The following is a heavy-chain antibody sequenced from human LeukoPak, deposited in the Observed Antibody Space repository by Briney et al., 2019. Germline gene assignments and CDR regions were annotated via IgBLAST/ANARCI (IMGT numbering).Heavy chain of an antibody. J-gene: IGHJ4*02. CDR1: GYSFTSYW. CDR2: IYPGDSDT. CDR3: ARIITMVRGVPYCFDY. V-gene: IGHV5-51*03. D-gene: IGHD3-10*01. Sequence: GESLKISCKGSGYSFTSYWIGWVRQMPGKGLEWMGIIYPGDSDTRYSPSFQGQVTISADKSISTAYLQWSSLKASGTAMYYCARIITMVRGVPYCFDYWGQGTLVTVSS.